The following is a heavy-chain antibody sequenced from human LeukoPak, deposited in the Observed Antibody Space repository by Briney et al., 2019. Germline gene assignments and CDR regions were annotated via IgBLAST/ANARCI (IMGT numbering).Heavy chain of an antibody. Sequence: GGSLRLSCAASGFTFSSYAMNWVRQAPGKGLEWVSGIVVGGGTTYYADSVKGRFTISRDNSKNTLYLQMNSLRAEDTAVYYCAKDLAYYYDSSGFDYWGQGTLVTVSS. J-gene: IGHJ4*02. CDR3: AKDLAYYYDSSGFDY. D-gene: IGHD3-22*01. CDR2: IVVGGGTT. CDR1: GFTFSSYA. V-gene: IGHV3-23*01.